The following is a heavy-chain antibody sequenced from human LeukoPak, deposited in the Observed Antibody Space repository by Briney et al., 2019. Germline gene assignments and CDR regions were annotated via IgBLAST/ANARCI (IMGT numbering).Heavy chain of an antibody. CDR2: IYYSGST. J-gene: IGHJ5*02. CDR1: GGSISSYY. D-gene: IGHD2-2*01. Sequence: KPSETLSLTCTVSGGSISSYYWSWIRQPPGKGLEWIGYIYYSGSTNYNPSLKSRVTISVDTSKNQFSLKLSSVTAADTAVYYCARWGCGSTSCWFDPWGQGTLVTVSS. CDR3: ARWGCGSTSCWFDP. V-gene: IGHV4-59*01.